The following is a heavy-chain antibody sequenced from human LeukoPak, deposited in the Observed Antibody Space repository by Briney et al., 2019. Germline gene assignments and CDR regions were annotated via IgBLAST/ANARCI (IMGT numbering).Heavy chain of an antibody. Sequence: GGSLRLSCAASGFTFSSYAMSWVRKAPGKGLEWVSAISGSGGSTYYADSVKGRFTISRDNSKNTLYLQMNSLRAEDTAVYYCAKDVDSSGYYYFDYWGQGTLVTVSS. CDR2: ISGSGGST. V-gene: IGHV3-23*01. J-gene: IGHJ4*02. CDR1: GFTFSSYA. D-gene: IGHD3-22*01. CDR3: AKDVDSSGYYYFDY.